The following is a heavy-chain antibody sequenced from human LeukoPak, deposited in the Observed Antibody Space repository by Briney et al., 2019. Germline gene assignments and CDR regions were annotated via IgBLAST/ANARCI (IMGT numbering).Heavy chain of an antibody. CDR2: ITYSGNT. V-gene: IGHV4-31*03. CDR3: ARIAYDALDSYYYGMDV. CDR1: GGSISSGPYY. D-gene: IGHD3-3*01. J-gene: IGHJ6*02. Sequence: SETLSLTCTVSGGSISSGPYYWIWIRQHPGKGLEWIGYITYSGNTYHYPALNSRVTVSLDTSKTQFSLKLSSVTAADTAVYYCARIAYDALDSYYYGMDVWGQGTTVTVSS.